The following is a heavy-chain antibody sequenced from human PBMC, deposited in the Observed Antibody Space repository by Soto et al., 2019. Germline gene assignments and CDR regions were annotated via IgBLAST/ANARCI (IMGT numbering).Heavy chain of an antibody. D-gene: IGHD3-16*01. CDR1: GGSFSGYY. CDR3: ARDLGEAAQYYYGMDV. CDR2: INHSGST. Sequence: PSETLSLTCAVYGGSFSGYYWSWIRQPPGRGLEWIGEINHSGSTNYNPSLKSRVTISVDTSKNQFSLKLSSVTAADTAVYYCARDLGEAAQYYYGMDVWGQGTAVTVSS. V-gene: IGHV4-34*01. J-gene: IGHJ6*02.